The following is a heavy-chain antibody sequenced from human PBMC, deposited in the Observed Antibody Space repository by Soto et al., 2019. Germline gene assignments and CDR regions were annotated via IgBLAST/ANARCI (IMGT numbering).Heavy chain of an antibody. V-gene: IGHV4-59*01. D-gene: IGHD5-18*01. CDR3: ARVPRGYSYGLPSHFDY. J-gene: IGHJ4*02. Sequence: QVQLQESGPGLVKPSETLSLTCTVSGGSISSYYWSWIRQRPGKGLEWIGYIYYSGSTNYNPSLKSRVTISVDTSKNQFSLKLSSVTAADTAVYYCARVPRGYSYGLPSHFDYWGQGTLVTVSS. CDR2: IYYSGST. CDR1: GGSISSYY.